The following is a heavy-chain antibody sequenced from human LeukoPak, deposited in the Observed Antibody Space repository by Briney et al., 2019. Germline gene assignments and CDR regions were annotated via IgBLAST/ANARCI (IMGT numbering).Heavy chain of an antibody. CDR3: ARGIAAAGPFWYFDF. CDR1: GYSFAKYW. CDR2: IYGGDSET. Sequence: GESLKISCRGSGYSFAKYWIAWVRQMPGKGLEWMGFIYGGDSETKYSPSFQGQVTISVDRPISTAYLQWSSLKASDTAIYYCARGIAAAGPFWYFDFWGRGTLVTVSS. V-gene: IGHV5-51*04. J-gene: IGHJ2*01. D-gene: IGHD6-13*01.